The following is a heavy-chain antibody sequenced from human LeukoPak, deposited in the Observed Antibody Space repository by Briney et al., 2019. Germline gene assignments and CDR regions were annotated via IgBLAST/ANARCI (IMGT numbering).Heavy chain of an antibody. Sequence: PSETLSLTCTVSGGSLSSYYWSWIRQPPGKGLEWIGDIYDSGSTKYNPSLKSRVTISLDTSKNQFSLKLSSVTAADTAVYYCASASVIPGSFYFDYWGQGTLVTVSS. CDR3: ASASVIPGSFYFDY. D-gene: IGHD2-21*01. V-gene: IGHV4-59*01. CDR1: GGSLSSYY. J-gene: IGHJ4*02. CDR2: IYDSGST.